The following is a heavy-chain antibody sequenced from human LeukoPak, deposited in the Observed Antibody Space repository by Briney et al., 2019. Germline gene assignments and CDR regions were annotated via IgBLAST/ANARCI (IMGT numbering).Heavy chain of an antibody. D-gene: IGHD1-1*01. J-gene: IGHJ4*02. V-gene: IGHV3-48*01. Sequence: AGGSLRLSCAASGFAFSTYMMNWVRQAPGKGLEWLSYISSDSGAIYYADSVQGRFTISRDNAQKSLYLQMNSLRVEDTAVYYYVRELAYWGQGALVTVSS. CDR3: VRELAY. CDR1: GFAFSTYM. CDR2: ISSDSGAI.